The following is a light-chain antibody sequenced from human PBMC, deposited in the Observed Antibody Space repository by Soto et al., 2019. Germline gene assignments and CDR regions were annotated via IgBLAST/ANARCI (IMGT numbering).Light chain of an antibody. CDR3: SSYAGSNKSV. J-gene: IGLJ1*01. CDR2: EVS. Sequence: QSLLTQPPSASVSPGQSVTRSCTGTSSDVGGYNYVSWYQQYAGKAPKLMISEVSKRPSGVPDRFSGSKSGNTASLTVSGLQAEDEADYYCSSYAGSNKSVFGTGTKVTVL. V-gene: IGLV2-8*01. CDR1: SSDVGGYNY.